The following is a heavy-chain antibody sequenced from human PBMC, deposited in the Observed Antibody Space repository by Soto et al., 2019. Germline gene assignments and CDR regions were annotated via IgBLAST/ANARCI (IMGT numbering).Heavy chain of an antibody. CDR2: IHYGGTI. CDR1: GGSISSTNYY. CDR3: AGGEVDLPSTSCHFDY. Sequence: QLQLQESGPGLVKPSETLSLTCTVSGGSISSTNYYWGWIRQPPGKGLEWIGSIHYGGTIYYNPSLKSRLTIFADTSNNQFSLKISSVTAADMALYYCAGGEVDLPSTSCHFDYWGQGNLVTVSS. V-gene: IGHV4-39*01. J-gene: IGHJ4*02. D-gene: IGHD2-2*01.